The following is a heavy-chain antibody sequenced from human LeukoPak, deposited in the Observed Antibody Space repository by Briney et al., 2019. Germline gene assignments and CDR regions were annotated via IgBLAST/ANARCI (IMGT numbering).Heavy chain of an antibody. CDR1: GGSVSSGSYY. J-gene: IGHJ4*02. Sequence: SETLSLTCTVSGGSVSSGSYYWSWIRQPPGKGLEWIGEMYLSGTTHSNPSVKSRVTTSIDKSKNQFFLNLSSVTAADTAVYYCAGLVGRYSSGLYYYYFDYWGQGTLVTVSS. CDR3: AGLVGRYSSGLYYYYFDY. CDR2: MYLSGTT. V-gene: IGHV4-39*07. D-gene: IGHD3-22*01.